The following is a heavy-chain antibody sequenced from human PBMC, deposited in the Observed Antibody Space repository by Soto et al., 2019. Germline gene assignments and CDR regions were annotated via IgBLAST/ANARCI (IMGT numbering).Heavy chain of an antibody. CDR2: MYHSGST. Sequence: SETLSLTCAVSGGSISSGGYSWSWIRQPPGKGLEWIGYMYHSGSTYYNPSLKSRVTISVDRSKNQFSLKLSSVTAADTAVYYCARDQLQVTDYYDSSGYYSDPKGKLGFDPWGQGTLVTVSS. CDR1: GGSISSGGYS. V-gene: IGHV4-30-2*01. CDR3: ARDQLQVTDYYDSSGYYSDPKGKLGFDP. D-gene: IGHD3-22*01. J-gene: IGHJ5*02.